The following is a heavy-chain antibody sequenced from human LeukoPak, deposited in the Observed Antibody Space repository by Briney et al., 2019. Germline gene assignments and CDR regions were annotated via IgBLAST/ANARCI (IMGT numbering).Heavy chain of an antibody. CDR1: GFTFSSYA. Sequence: GRSLRLSCAASGFTFSSYAMHWVRQAPGKGLEWVAVISYDGSNKYYADSVKGRFTISRDNSKNTLYLQMNSLRAEDTAVYYCARDLGGSSGYPRGCFDYWGQGTLVTVSS. V-gene: IGHV3-30*04. D-gene: IGHD3-22*01. J-gene: IGHJ4*02. CDR2: ISYDGSNK. CDR3: ARDLGGSSGYPRGCFDY.